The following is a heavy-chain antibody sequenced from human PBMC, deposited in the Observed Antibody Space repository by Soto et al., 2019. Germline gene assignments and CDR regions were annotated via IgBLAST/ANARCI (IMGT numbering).Heavy chain of an antibody. V-gene: IGHV3-23*01. CDR3: ARGKSGYFQH. D-gene: IGHD2-15*01. Sequence: GGSLRLSCAASGFTFSSYAMSWVRQAPGKGLEWVPAISGSGGSTYYADSVKGRFTISRDNSKNTLYLQMNSLRAEDTAVYYCARGKSGYFQHWGQGTLVTVSS. J-gene: IGHJ1*01. CDR1: GFTFSSYA. CDR2: ISGSGGST.